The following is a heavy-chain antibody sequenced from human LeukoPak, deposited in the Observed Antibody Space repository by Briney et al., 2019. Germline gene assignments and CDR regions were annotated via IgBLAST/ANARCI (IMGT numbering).Heavy chain of an antibody. D-gene: IGHD5-12*01. J-gene: IGHJ4*02. CDR3: ARLRGYSGYEAGY. V-gene: IGHV4-34*01. CDR2: INHSGST. Sequence: SETLSLTCAVYGGSFSGYYWSWIRQPPGKGLEWIGEINHSGSTNYNPSLKSRVTISVDTSKNQFSLKLSSVTAADTAVYYCARLRGYSGYEAGYWGQGTLVTVSS. CDR1: GGSFSGYY.